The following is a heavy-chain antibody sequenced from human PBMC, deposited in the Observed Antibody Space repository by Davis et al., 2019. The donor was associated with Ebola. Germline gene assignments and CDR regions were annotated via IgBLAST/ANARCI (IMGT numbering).Heavy chain of an antibody. CDR2: ISAYNGNT. CDR1: GYTFTGYY. J-gene: IGHJ3*02. CDR3: ARDAVVTAFDI. D-gene: IGHD3-22*01. Sequence: ASVKVSRKASGYTFTGYYMHWVRQAPGQGLEWMGWISAYNGNTNYAQKLQGRVTMTTDTSTSTAYMELRSLRSDDTAVYYCARDAVVTAFDIWGQGTMVTVSS. V-gene: IGHV1-18*04.